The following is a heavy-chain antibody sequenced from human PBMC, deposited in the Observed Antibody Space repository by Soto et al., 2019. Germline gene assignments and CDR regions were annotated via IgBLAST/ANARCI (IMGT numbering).Heavy chain of an antibody. Sequence: QVQLVESGGGLVKPGGSLRLSCATSGFIFSDYYMHWIRQAPGKGLEWISFFGGNGRIIQYADSAKGRFTISRDNAQNSLDLQMYILRAEDTALYLGARDFDADSRADFDSGGQETLVTVSS. J-gene: IGHJ4*02. V-gene: IGHV3-11*01. CDR3: ARDFDADSRADFDS. CDR2: FGGNGRII. D-gene: IGHD4-17*01. CDR1: GFIFSDYY.